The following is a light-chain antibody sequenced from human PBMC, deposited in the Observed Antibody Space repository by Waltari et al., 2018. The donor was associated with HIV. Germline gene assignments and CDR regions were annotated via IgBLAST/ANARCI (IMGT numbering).Light chain of an antibody. V-gene: IGLV1-47*01. CDR1: CSHVGLNF. CDR2: SNN. CDR3: AAWDDSVSGWA. J-gene: IGLJ2*01. Sequence: QSFMTQAPSYSWNPWKSVTPSCSGTCSHVGLNFVTRYQQLPGMAPKLLIYSNNERPSRVPDRFSGSKSGTSASLAISGLRSEDEAVYFCAAWDDSVSGWAFGEGTKVTVL.